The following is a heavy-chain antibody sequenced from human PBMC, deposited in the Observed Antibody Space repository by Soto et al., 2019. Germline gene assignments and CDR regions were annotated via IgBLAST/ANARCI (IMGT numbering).Heavy chain of an antibody. J-gene: IGHJ6*01. V-gene: IGHV3-23*01. CDR3: AKDRDIAYHLEGGFYYSGMDV. D-gene: IGHD5-12*01. Sequence: ESVTISCAASGFTFGTYSMNWVLQAPGKGLECVSTITDVGDPTYYADSVKGRFTISRDNSKNTLFLQMNSLRAEDTARYYCAKDRDIAYHLEGGFYYSGMDVWGQGTTVTVSS. CDR1: GFTFGTYS. CDR2: ITDVGDPT.